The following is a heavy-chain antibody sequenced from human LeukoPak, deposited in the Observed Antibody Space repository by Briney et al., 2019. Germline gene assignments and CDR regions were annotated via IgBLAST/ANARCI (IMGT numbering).Heavy chain of an antibody. Sequence: ETSETLSLTCTVSGGSISSSSYYWGWIRQPPGKGLEWIGSIYYSGSTYYNPSLKSRVTISVDTSKNQFSLKLSSVTAADTAVYYCAGLRGQFDPWGQGTLVTVSS. D-gene: IGHD5-24*01. CDR2: IYYSGST. J-gene: IGHJ5*02. CDR1: GGSISSSSYY. CDR3: AGLRGQFDP. V-gene: IGHV4-39*01.